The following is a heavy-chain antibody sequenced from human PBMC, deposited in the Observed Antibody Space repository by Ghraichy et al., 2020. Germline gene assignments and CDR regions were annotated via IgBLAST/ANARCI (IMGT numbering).Heavy chain of an antibody. CDR3: ARLELRPDKRSFDY. J-gene: IGHJ4*02. CDR2: IYYSGST. V-gene: IGHV4-39*01. Sequence: SETLSLTCTVSGGSISSSSYYWGWIRQPPGKGLEWIGSIYYSGSTYYNPSLKSRVTISVDTSKNQFSLKLSSVTAADTAVYYCARLELRPDKRSFDYWGQGTLVTVSS. D-gene: IGHD1-7*01. CDR1: GGSISSSSYY.